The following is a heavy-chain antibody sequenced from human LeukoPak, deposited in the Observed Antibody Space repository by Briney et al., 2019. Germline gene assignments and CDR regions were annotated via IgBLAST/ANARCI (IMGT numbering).Heavy chain of an antibody. V-gene: IGHV3-53*01. D-gene: IGHD2-15*01. J-gene: IGHJ4*02. CDR3: ARDEANCSGGSCADY. Sequence: GGSLRLSCAASGFTSSNYAMHWVRQAPGKGLEWVSVIYSGGSTYYADSVKGRFTISRDNAKNSLFLQMNSLRAEDTAVYYCARDEANCSGGSCADYWGQGTLVTVSS. CDR2: IYSGGST. CDR1: GFTSSNYA.